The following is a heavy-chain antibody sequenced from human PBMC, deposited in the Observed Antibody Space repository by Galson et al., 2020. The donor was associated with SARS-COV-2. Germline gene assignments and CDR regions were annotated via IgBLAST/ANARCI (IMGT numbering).Heavy chain of an antibody. J-gene: IGHJ6*02. CDR2: IYYSGST. CDR3: ARDLQYCTNGVCPDYYYGMDV. CDR1: GGSISSYY. V-gene: IGHV4-59*01. Sequence: SETLSLTCTVSGGSISSYYWSWIRQPPGKGLEWIGYIYYSGSTNYNPSLKSRVTISVDTSKNQFSLKLSSVTAADTAVYYCARDLQYCTNGVCPDYYYGMDVWGQGTTVTVSS. D-gene: IGHD2-8*01.